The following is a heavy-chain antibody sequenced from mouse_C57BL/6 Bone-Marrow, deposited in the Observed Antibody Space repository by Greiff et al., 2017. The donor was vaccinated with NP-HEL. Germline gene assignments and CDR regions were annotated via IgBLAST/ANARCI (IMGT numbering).Heavy chain of an antibody. V-gene: IGHV2-2*01. CDR2: IWSGGST. Sequence: QVQLQQSGPGLVQPSQSLSITCTVSGFSLTSYGVHWVRQSPGKGLEWLGVIWSGGSTDYNAAFISRLSISKDNSKSQVFFKMNSLQADDTAIYYCARGRITTVVAPFAYWGQGTLVTVSA. J-gene: IGHJ3*01. CDR3: ARGRITTVVAPFAY. D-gene: IGHD1-1*01. CDR1: GFSLTSYG.